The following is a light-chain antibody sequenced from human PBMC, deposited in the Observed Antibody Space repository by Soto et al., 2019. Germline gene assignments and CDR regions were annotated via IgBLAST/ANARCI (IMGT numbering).Light chain of an antibody. CDR1: NSNIGTNS. Sequence: QSALTQPPSASGTPGQRVTISCSGSNSNIGTNSMNWYQQLPGTAPKLLIHSNNQRPSGVPDRFSGSKSGTSASLAISGLQSEDEADYYCAAWEGSLNGWVFGGGTKLTVL. V-gene: IGLV1-44*01. CDR3: AAWEGSLNGWV. J-gene: IGLJ3*02. CDR2: SNN.